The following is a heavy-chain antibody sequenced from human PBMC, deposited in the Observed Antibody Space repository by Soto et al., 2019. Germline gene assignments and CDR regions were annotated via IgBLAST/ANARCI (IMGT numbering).Heavy chain of an antibody. D-gene: IGHD2-15*01. J-gene: IGHJ5*02. CDR3: TRLPSSYCGGGSCYFDP. CDR2: IKDKSNNYAT. Sequence: PAGSLTLSCAASGVTFSGSALHWVRHASGQGLGWVGRIKDKSNNYATAYAASVKGRFTSSRDDSKNTAYLQMISLKTEDTAVYYGTRLPSSYCGGGSCYFDPWGQGTPVTVSS. CDR1: GVTFSGSA. V-gene: IGHV3-73*01.